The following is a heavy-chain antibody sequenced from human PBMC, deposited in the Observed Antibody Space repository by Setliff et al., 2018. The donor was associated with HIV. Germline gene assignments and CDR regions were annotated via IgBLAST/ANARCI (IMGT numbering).Heavy chain of an antibody. J-gene: IGHJ4*02. CDR1: GGSISSGGYY. Sequence: SETLSLTCTVSGGSISSGGYYWSWIRQHPGKGLEWIGYIYYSGTTHYNPSLKSRVFISVDTSKNQFSLKLSSVTAADTAVHYCARQPSWGSIHYWGQGTLVTVSS. D-gene: IGHD2-2*02. V-gene: IGHV4-31*03. CDR3: ARQPSWGSIHY. CDR2: IYYSGTT.